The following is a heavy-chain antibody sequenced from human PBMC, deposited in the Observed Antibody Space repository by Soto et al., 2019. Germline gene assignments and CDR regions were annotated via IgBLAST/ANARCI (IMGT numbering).Heavy chain of an antibody. V-gene: IGHV1-18*01. Sequence: QVQLVQSGAEVKKPGASVKVSCKASGYTFTSYGISWVRQAPGQGLEWMGWISAYNGNTNYAQKLQGRVTMTTDTSTSRAYMELRSLRSDDTAVYYCARELRMVRGVIITRKFYYFDHWGQGTLVTVSS. D-gene: IGHD3-10*01. CDR3: ARELRMVRGVIITRKFYYFDH. CDR1: GYTFTSYG. CDR2: ISAYNGNT. J-gene: IGHJ4*02.